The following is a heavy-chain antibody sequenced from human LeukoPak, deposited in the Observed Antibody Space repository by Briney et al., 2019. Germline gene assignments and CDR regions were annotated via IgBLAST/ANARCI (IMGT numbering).Heavy chain of an antibody. CDR3: ARRDSCSGSSCVADY. J-gene: IGHJ4*02. CDR2: INPYSGGI. CDR1: GYTFTDYY. D-gene: IGHD2-2*01. V-gene: IGHV1-2*02. Sequence: ASVKVSCKASGYTFTDYYIHWVRQAPGQGLEWMGWINPYSGGISYAQKFQGRVTVTRDTSISTAYMEVGRLTSDDTAVYYCARRDSCSGSSCVADYWGQGTLVTVSS.